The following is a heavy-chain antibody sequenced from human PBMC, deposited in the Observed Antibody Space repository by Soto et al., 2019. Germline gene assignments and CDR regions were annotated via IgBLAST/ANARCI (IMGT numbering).Heavy chain of an antibody. J-gene: IGHJ4*02. CDR2: IITIFGTA. D-gene: IGHD2-21*02. CDR3: VVVTAIPN. CDR1: GGTFSSYA. V-gene: IGHV1-69*01. Sequence: QVQLVQSGAEVKKPGSSVKVSCKASGGTFSSYAISWVRQAPGQGLEWMGGIITIFGTANYAQKFQGRVTITADESTSKAYMELSSLRSEDPAVYYAVVVTAIPNWGQGTLVTVSS.